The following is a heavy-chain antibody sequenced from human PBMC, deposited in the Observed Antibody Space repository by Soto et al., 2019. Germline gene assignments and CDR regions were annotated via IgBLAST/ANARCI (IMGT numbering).Heavy chain of an antibody. CDR2: ISGSGGST. CDR3: AKDLVEYYDFWSSYCTGRGYYGMDV. CDR1: GFTFSSYA. Sequence: EVQLLESGGGLVQPGGSLRLSCAASGFTFSSYAMSWVRQAPGKGLEWVSAISGSGGSTYYEDSVKGRFTISSDNSKNTPYLQMNSLRAEDTAVYYCAKDLVEYYDFWSSYCTGRGYYGMDVWGQGTTVTVSS. J-gene: IGHJ6*02. V-gene: IGHV3-23*01. D-gene: IGHD3-3*01.